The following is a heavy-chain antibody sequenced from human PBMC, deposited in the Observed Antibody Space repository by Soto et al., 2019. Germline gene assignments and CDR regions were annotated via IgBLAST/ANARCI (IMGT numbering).Heavy chain of an antibody. D-gene: IGHD6-6*01. CDR2: IIPIFGTA. V-gene: IGHV1-69*13. CDR1: GGTFSSYA. Sequence: GASVKVSCKASGGTFSSYAISWVRQAPGQGLEWMGGIIPIFGTANYAQKFQGRVTITADESTSTAYMELSSLRSEDTAVYYCARAGCPYSSSFCELKPHNWFDPWGQGTLVTVSS. J-gene: IGHJ5*02. CDR3: ARAGCPYSSSFCELKPHNWFDP.